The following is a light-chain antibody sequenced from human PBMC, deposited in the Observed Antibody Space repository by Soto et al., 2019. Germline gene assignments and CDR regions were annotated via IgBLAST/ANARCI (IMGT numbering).Light chain of an antibody. Sequence: EIVLTQSPATLSLSPGERATLSCRASQSVSGSLGWYQQKPGQAPRLLIYDASNRATGIPARFSGSGSGTDFTLSISSLEPEDFAVYYCQQRSNWLSFGGGTKVEIK. V-gene: IGKV3-11*01. CDR3: QQRSNWLS. J-gene: IGKJ4*01. CDR2: DAS. CDR1: QSVSGS.